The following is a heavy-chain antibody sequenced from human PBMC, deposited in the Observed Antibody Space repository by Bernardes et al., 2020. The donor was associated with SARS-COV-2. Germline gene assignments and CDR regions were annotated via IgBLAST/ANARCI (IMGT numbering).Heavy chain of an antibody. CDR3: ATLYGSGSY. Sequence: SETLSLTCTVSGGSIRSSSYYWGWIRQPPGKGLEWIGSIYYSGSTYYNPSLKSRVTISVDTSKNQFSLKLSSVTAADTAVYYCATLYGSGSYWGQGTLVTVSS. D-gene: IGHD3-10*01. CDR1: GGSIRSSSYY. J-gene: IGHJ4*02. V-gene: IGHV4-39*01. CDR2: IYYSGST.